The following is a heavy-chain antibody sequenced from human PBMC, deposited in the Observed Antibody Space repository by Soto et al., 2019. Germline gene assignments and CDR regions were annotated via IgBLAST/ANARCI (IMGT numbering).Heavy chain of an antibody. CDR1: GFTFSSYG. D-gene: IGHD6-13*01. CDR2: ISYDGSNK. CDR3: AKDLVAAGTFPWFDP. J-gene: IGHJ5*02. Sequence: GGSLRLSCAASGFTFSSYGMHWVRQAPGKGLEWVAVISYDGSNKYYADSVKGRFTISRDNSKNTLYLQMNSLRAEDTAVYYCAKDLVAAGTFPWFDPWGQGTLVTVSS. V-gene: IGHV3-30*18.